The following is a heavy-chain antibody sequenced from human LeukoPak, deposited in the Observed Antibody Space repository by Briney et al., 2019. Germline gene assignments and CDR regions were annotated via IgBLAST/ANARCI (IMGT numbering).Heavy chain of an antibody. CDR1: GGSISSYY. J-gene: IGHJ5*02. CDR3: AREAGQRYSSSWYQRARWFDP. V-gene: IGHV4-4*07. Sequence: PSETLSLTCTVSGGSISSYYWSWIRQPAGKGLEWIGRIYTSGSTNYNPSLKSRVTISVDTSKNQFSLKLSSVTAADTAVYYCAREAGQRYSSSWYQRARWFDPWGQGTLVTVSS. D-gene: IGHD6-13*01. CDR2: IYTSGST.